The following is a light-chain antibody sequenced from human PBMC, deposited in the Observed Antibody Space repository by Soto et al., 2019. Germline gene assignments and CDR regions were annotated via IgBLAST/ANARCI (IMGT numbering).Light chain of an antibody. CDR2: KAP. V-gene: IGKV1-5*03. CDR3: LQYNSYPWA. Sequence: DIQMTQSPSTLSASVGDRVTITCRASQSLSSWLAWYQQKPGKAPKLLIYKAPSLESGVPSRFSGSGSGTEFTLTISSLQPDDFATYYCLQYNSYPWAFGQGTKVDIK. CDR1: QSLSSW. J-gene: IGKJ1*01.